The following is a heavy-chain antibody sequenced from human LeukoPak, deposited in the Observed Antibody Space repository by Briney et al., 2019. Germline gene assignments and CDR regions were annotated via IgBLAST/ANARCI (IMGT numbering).Heavy chain of an antibody. CDR1: GGSISSGGYY. CDR2: IYYSGST. CDR3: ARVGPYDSSGLDY. Sequence: SQTLSLTCTVSGGSISSGGYYWSWIRQHPGEGLEWIGYIYYSGSTYYNPSLKSRVTISVDTSKNQFSLKLSSVTAADTAVYYCARVGPYDSSGLDYWGQGTLVTVSS. V-gene: IGHV4-31*03. J-gene: IGHJ4*02. D-gene: IGHD3-22*01.